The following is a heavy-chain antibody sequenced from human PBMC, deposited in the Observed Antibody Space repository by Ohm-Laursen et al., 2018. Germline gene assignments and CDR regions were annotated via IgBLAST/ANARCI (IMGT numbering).Heavy chain of an antibody. CDR1: GFTFDDYA. CDR3: AKDCQPGRSLGCDY. J-gene: IGHJ4*02. V-gene: IGHV3-9*01. D-gene: IGHD1-14*01. Sequence: SLRLSCAAPGFTFDDYAMHWVRQAPGKGLEWVSGISWNSGSIGYADSVKGRFIISRDNAKNSLYLQMNSLRAEDTALYYCAKDCQPGRSLGCDYWGRGTMVTVSS. CDR2: ISWNSGSI.